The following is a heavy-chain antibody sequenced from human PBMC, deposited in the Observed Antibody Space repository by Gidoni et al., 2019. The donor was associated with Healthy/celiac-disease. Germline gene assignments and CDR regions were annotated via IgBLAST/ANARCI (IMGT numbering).Heavy chain of an antibody. J-gene: IGHJ5*02. V-gene: IGHV3-33*01. CDR3: ARDRTTVTTCSNWFDP. Sequence: QVQLVESGGGVLQPGRSLRLSCAASGFTFSSYGMHWVRQAPGKGLEWVAVIWYDGSNKYYADSVKGRFTISRENSKNTLYLQMNSLRAEDTAVYYCARDRTTVTTCSNWFDPWGQGTLVTVSS. D-gene: IGHD4-17*01. CDR2: IWYDGSNK. CDR1: GFTFSSYG.